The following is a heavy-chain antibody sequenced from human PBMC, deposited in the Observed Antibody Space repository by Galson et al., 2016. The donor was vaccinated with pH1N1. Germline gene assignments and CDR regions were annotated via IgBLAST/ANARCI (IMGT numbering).Heavy chain of an antibody. CDR3: ARQRPPTEDWGYYFDY. D-gene: IGHD3/OR15-3a*01. J-gene: IGHJ4*02. CDR1: GGSISSSGYY. V-gene: IGHV4-39*01. CDR2: IYYGGST. Sequence: ETLSLTCTVSGGSISSSGYYWGWIRQSPGKGLEWIGSIYYGGSTYYNPSLKSRVTISVDTSKNQFSLKLSSVTAADTAVYYCARQRPPTEDWGYYFDYWGQGTLVTVSS.